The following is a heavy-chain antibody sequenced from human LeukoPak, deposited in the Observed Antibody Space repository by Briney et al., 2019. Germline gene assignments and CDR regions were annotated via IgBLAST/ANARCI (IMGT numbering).Heavy chain of an antibody. J-gene: IGHJ4*02. Sequence: GGSLRLSCAASGFTFSSYAMSWVRQAPGKGREWVSAISGSGGSTYYADSVKGRFTISRDNSTNTLYLQMNSLRAEDTAVYSCAKDGGIAVAGSDYSDYWGQGTLVTASS. CDR1: GFTFSSYA. CDR2: ISGSGGST. CDR3: AKDGGIAVAGSDYSDY. D-gene: IGHD6-19*01. V-gene: IGHV3-23*01.